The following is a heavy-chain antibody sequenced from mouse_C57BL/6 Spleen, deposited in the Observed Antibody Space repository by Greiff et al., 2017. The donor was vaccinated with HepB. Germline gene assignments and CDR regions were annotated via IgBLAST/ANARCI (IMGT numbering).Heavy chain of an antibody. CDR3: ARDSNYFFAY. CDR2: ISYDGSN. V-gene: IGHV3-6*01. J-gene: IGHJ3*01. D-gene: IGHD2-5*01. CDR1: GYSITSGYY. Sequence: EVKLMESGPGLVKPSQSLSLTCSVTGYSITSGYYWNWIRQFPGNKLEWMGYISYDGSNNYNPSLKNRISITRDTSKNQFFLKLNSVTTEDTATYYCARDSNYFFAYWGQGTLVTVSA.